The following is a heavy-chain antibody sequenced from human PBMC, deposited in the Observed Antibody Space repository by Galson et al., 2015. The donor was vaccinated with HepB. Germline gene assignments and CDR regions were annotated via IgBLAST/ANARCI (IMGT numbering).Heavy chain of an antibody. D-gene: IGHD3-10*02. J-gene: IGHJ3*02. CDR1: GFTFYNYG. V-gene: IGHV3-33*01. Sequence: SLRLSCAASGFTFYNYGMHWVRQAPGKGLEWVAVIWYDGSNKYYAESVKGRFTISRDNSKNTLYLQMNSLRAEDTAVYYCAGDRCSGSYYNGRDAFDSWGQGTMVTASA. CDR2: IWYDGSNK. CDR3: AGDRCSGSYYNGRDAFDS.